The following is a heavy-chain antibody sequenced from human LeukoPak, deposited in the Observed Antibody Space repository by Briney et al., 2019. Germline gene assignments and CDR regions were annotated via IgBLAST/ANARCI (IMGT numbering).Heavy chain of an antibody. D-gene: IGHD2-15*01. V-gene: IGHV3-21*01. CDR3: ARGGYLSGGGFDY. CDR2: ISSSSSYI. Sequence: GGSLRLSCAASGFTFSRYSMNWVRQAPGKGLEWVLSISSSSSYIYYADSVKGRFTISRDNAKNSLYLQMNSLRAEETAVYYCARGGYLSGGGFDYWGQGTLVTVSS. J-gene: IGHJ4*02. CDR1: GFTFSRYS.